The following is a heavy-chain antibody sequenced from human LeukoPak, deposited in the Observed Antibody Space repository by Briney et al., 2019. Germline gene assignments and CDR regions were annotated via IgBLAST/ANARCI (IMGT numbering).Heavy chain of an antibody. V-gene: IGHV5-51*01. D-gene: IGHD2-15*01. CDR2: IYPGDSDT. J-gene: IGHJ6*03. Sequence: AASQKICCKGSGYSITSYWIGWVRQMPRKGLECMGIIYPGDSDTRYSPSFQSQVTISADKSNTTAYLQMSSLKASDNAMDDYSRSHTTHYYCKDVWGKGTPVTVSS. CDR3: SRSHTTHYYCKDV. CDR1: GYSITSYW.